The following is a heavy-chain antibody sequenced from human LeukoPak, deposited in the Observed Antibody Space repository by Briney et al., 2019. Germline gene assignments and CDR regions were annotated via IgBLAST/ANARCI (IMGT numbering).Heavy chain of an antibody. CDR2: IYSDGST. V-gene: IGHV3-66*02. CDR3: ARDPGGGPTHGY. CDR1: GFTVGNNY. J-gene: IGHJ4*02. Sequence: PGGSLRLSCAASGFTVGNNYMSWVRQAPGKGLEWVSVIYSDGSTYYADSVKARFTISRDNSKNTLYLQMSSLRADDTAVYYCARDPGGGPTHGYWGQGTLVTVSS. D-gene: IGHD1-26*01.